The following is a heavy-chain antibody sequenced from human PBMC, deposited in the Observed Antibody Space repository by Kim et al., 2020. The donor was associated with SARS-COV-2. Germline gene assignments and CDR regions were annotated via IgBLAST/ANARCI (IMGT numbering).Heavy chain of an antibody. CDR2: INAGNGNT. Sequence: ASVKVSCKASGYTFTSYAMHWVRQAPGQRLEWMGWINAGNGNTKYSQKFQGRVTITRDTSASTAYMELSSLRSEDTAVYYCARDWAYYDILTGYLHNWFDPWGQGTLVTVSS. CDR1: GYTFTSYA. V-gene: IGHV1-3*01. D-gene: IGHD3-9*01. J-gene: IGHJ5*02. CDR3: ARDWAYYDILTGYLHNWFDP.